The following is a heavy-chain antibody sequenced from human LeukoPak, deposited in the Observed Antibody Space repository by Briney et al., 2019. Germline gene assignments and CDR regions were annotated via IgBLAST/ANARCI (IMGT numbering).Heavy chain of an antibody. CDR3: ARSFYDFWSGSPGYYFDY. CDR1: GGSISSSSYY. CDR2: IYYSGST. J-gene: IGHJ4*02. V-gene: IGHV4-39*01. D-gene: IGHD3-3*01. Sequence: PSETLSLTCTVSGGSISSSSYYWGWIRQPRGKGLERNVSIYYSGSTYYNPSLKSRVTISVDTSKNQFSLKLSSVTAADTAVYYCARSFYDFWSGSPGYYFDYWGQGTLVTVSS.